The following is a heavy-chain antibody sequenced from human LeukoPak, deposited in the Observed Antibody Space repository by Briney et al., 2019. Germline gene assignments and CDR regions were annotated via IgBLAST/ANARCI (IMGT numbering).Heavy chain of an antibody. J-gene: IGHJ4*02. Sequence: ASVTVSCKSSGFTFINSRITWVRQAPGQGLEWMGWISAYYGNTQYVDKFEGRVAMTRDTSTNTAYIELTSLRSDDTAVYYCARLGGGSHSYFDFWGQGTLVTVSP. CDR1: GFTFINSR. CDR2: ISAYYGNT. V-gene: IGHV1-18*01. CDR3: ARLGGGSHSYFDF. D-gene: IGHD2-15*01.